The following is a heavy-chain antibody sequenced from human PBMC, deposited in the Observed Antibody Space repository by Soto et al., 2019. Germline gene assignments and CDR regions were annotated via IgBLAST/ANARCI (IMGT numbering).Heavy chain of an antibody. D-gene: IGHD2-2*02. CDR3: ARVESEYQLLYDYWFDP. Sequence: LSLTCTVSGGSISSYYWSWIRQPAGKGLEWIGRIYTSGSTNYNPSLKSRVTMSVDTSKNQFSLKLSSVTAADTAVYYCARVESEYQLLYDYWFDPWGQGTLVTVSS. J-gene: IGHJ5*02. CDR2: IYTSGST. V-gene: IGHV4-4*07. CDR1: GGSISSYY.